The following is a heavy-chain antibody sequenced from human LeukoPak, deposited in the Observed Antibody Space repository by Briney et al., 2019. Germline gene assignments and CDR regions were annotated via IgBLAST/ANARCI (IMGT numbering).Heavy chain of an antibody. D-gene: IGHD2/OR15-2a*01. CDR1: GYIFSSSG. V-gene: IGHV1-18*01. CDR3: ARDHNDLKMTPEY. Sequence: GASVKVSRKASGYIFSSSGMSWVRQAPGQGLEWMGWISGDKGKTKYAQKVQGRVTLTTDISTKTVYMELRSLTSDDTAFYYCARDHNDLKMTPEYWGQGTLVTVSS. J-gene: IGHJ4*02. CDR2: ISGDKGKT.